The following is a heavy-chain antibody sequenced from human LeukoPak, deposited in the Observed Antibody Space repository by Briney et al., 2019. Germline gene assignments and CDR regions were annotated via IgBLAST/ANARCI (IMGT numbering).Heavy chain of an antibody. D-gene: IGHD3-3*01. V-gene: IGHV1-18*01. CDR2: VSAYNGNT. CDR1: GYTFTSYG. CDR3: ARAEWPRGFDP. Sequence: ASVKVSCKASGYTFTSYGISWVRQAPGQGHEWMGWVSAYNGNTNYAQKLQGRVTMTTDTSTSTAYMELRSLRSDDTAVYYCARAEWPRGFDPWGQGTLVTVSS. J-gene: IGHJ5*02.